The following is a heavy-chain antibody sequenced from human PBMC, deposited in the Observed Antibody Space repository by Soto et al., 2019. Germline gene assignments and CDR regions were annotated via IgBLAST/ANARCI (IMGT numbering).Heavy chain of an antibody. CDR2: INAGNGNT. J-gene: IGHJ4*02. CDR3: ARSANGIMSGGRCYYY. D-gene: IGHD2-15*01. CDR1: GYTFTSYA. Sequence: ASVKVSCKASGYTFTSYAMHWVRQASGQRLEWMGWINAGNGNTKYSQKFQGRVTITRDTSASTAYMELSSLRSEDTAVYYCARSANGIMSGGRCYYYWGQGTLVTVSS. V-gene: IGHV1-3*01.